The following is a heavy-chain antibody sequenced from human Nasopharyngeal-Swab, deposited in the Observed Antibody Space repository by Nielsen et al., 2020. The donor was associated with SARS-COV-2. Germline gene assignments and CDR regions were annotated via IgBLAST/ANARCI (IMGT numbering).Heavy chain of an antibody. V-gene: IGHV3-20*01. CDR1: GFTFDDYG. CDR2: INWNGGST. Sequence: GESLKISCAASGFTFDDYGMSWVRQAPGKGLEWVSGINWNGGSTGYADSVKGRFTISRDNAKHSLYLQMNSLRAEDTALYHCAREYYDGGFDPWCQGTLVTVSS. D-gene: IGHD3-3*01. CDR3: AREYYDGGFDP. J-gene: IGHJ5*02.